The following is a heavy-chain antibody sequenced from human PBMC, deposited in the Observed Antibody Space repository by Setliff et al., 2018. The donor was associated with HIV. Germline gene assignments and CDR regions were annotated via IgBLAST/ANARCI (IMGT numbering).Heavy chain of an antibody. V-gene: IGHV4-4*07. CDR1: GGSLNGYS. J-gene: IGHJ3*02. Sequence: PSETLSLTCTVSGGSLNGYSWSWIRQAAGEGLEWVGRFHATGITYYNLSLKSRVTISVDTSKNQFSLNRTSVTAADTAVYYCARLGYSGSLVGAFDIWGQGTMVTVSS. CDR2: FHATGIT. D-gene: IGHD1-26*01. CDR3: ARLGYSGSLVGAFDI.